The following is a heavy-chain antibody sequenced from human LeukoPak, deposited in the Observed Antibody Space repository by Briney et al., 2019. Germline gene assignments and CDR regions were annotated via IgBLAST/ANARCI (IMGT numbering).Heavy chain of an antibody. V-gene: IGHV3-11*01. Sequence: IPEAPGSLIEKVSYISSSGSTIYYADSVKGRFTISRDNAKNSLYLQMNSLRAEDTAVYYCARDLSSGYNDRNYYYGMDVWGQGTTVTVSS. CDR3: ARDLSSGYNDRNYYYGMDV. D-gene: IGHD3-22*01. CDR2: ISSSGSTI. J-gene: IGHJ6*02.